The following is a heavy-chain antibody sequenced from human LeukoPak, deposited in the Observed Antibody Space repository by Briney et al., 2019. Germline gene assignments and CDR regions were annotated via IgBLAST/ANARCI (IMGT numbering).Heavy chain of an antibody. V-gene: IGHV3-7*01. J-gene: IGHJ4*02. CDR3: ARVLPVASRDY. D-gene: IGHD2-2*01. CDR2: IKQDGSDK. Sequence: GGSLRLSCAASGFTFSTYWMSWVRQAPGKGLEWVANIKQDGSDKFYVDSAKGRFTISRDNAKNSMYLQMNSLRAEDTAIYYCARVLPVASRDYWGQGTLVTVSS. CDR1: GFTFSTYW.